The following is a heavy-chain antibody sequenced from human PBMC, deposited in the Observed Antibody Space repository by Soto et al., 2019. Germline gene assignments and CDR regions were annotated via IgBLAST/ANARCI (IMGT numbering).Heavy chain of an antibody. CDR2: ISSSGSTI. CDR3: ARTIGVDWFDP. D-gene: IGHD2-15*01. Sequence: SGWSLRLSCAASGFTFSSYEMNWVRQAPGKGLEWVSYISSSGSTIYYADSVKGRFTISRDNAKNSLYLQMNSLRAEDTAVYYCARTIGVDWFDPWGQGTLVTVSS. V-gene: IGHV3-48*03. J-gene: IGHJ5*02. CDR1: GFTFSSYE.